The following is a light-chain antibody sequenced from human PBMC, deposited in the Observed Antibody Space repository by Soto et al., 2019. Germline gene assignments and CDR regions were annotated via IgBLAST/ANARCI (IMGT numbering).Light chain of an antibody. CDR2: EVN. Sequence: QSALTQPPSASGSPGQSVTISCTGTNNDIGGYTYVSWYHQLPGKAPKLMISEVNKRPSGIPDRFSGSKSGNTASLTVPGLQPEDEAEYFCSSYSRSINDVFGTGTKVTVL. CDR1: NNDIGGYTY. CDR3: SSYSRSINDV. J-gene: IGLJ1*01. V-gene: IGLV2-8*01.